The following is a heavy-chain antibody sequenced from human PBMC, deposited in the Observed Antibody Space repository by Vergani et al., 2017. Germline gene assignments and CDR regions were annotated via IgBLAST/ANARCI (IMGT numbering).Heavy chain of an antibody. CDR2: INHSGTI. CDR3: ARRAERWETLLRDDFDV. CDR1: GGSLSGYY. D-gene: IGHD1-26*01. Sequence: QVQLQQWGPGLLKPSETLSLTCAVYGGSLSGYYWSWIPLAPGKGLEWIGEINHSGTINYNPTLKSPFNVSIDTSRDHFSLKLRSVSAAETAVYFCARRAERWETLLRDDFDVWGQGTFVTVSP. V-gene: IGHV4-34*01. J-gene: IGHJ3*01.